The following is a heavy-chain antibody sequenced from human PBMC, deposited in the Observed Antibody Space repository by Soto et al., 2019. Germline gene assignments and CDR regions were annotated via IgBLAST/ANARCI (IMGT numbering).Heavy chain of an antibody. D-gene: IGHD6-19*01. J-gene: IGHJ3*02. CDR1: GFTFSSYG. Sequence: QVQLVESGGGVVQPGRSLRLSCAASGFTFSSYGMHWVRQAPGKGLEWLAVISYDGSNKYYADSVKGRFTISRDNSKNTLYLQMNSLRAEDTAVYYCAKLWGVAGTVYSGSGPDAFAIWGQGTMVTVSS. CDR2: ISYDGSNK. CDR3: AKLWGVAGTVYSGSGPDAFAI. V-gene: IGHV3-30*18.